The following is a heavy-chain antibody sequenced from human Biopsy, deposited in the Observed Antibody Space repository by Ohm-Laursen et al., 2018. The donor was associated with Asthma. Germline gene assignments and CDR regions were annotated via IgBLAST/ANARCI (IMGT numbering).Heavy chain of an antibody. J-gene: IGHJ4*02. CDR1: GGTFNTYV. V-gene: IGHV1-69*01. Sequence: ESSVTVSCKSLGGTFNTYVIGWVRQAPGQGLEWMGGINSVFGTTTYPQKFQDRVTITADDSTSTVYMELSSLRSGDTAVYYCARKAGSCISRTCYSLDFWGQGTLVTVSS. CDR2: INSVFGTT. CDR3: ARKAGSCISRTCYSLDF. D-gene: IGHD2-2*01.